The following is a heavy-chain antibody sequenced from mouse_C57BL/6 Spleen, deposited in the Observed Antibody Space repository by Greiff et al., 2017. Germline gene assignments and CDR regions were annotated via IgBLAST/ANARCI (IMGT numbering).Heavy chain of an antibody. J-gene: IGHJ1*03. CDR1: GFTFSDYY. CDR2: INYDGSST. D-gene: IGHD2-1*01. Sequence: VQLKESEGGLVQPGSSMKLSCTASGFTFSDYYMAWVRQVPEKGLEWVANINYDGSSTYYLDSLKSRFIISRDNAKNILYLQMSSLKSEDTATYDCARGEAIYYGNYGWYFDVWGTGTTVTVSS. CDR3: ARGEAIYYGNYGWYFDV. V-gene: IGHV5-16*01.